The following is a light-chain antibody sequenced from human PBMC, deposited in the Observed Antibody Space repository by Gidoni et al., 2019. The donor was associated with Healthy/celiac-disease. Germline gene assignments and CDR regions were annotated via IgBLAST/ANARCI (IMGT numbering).Light chain of an antibody. CDR2: DAS. J-gene: IGKJ5*01. CDR1: QDISNS. V-gene: IGKV1-33*01. Sequence: DIQMTQSPSSLSASVGDRVTIPCQASQDISNSLNWYQQKPGKAPKLLIYDASNLETGVPSRFSGSGSGTDFTFTISSLQPEDIATYYCQQYDNLPSITFGQGTRLEIK. CDR3: QQYDNLPSIT.